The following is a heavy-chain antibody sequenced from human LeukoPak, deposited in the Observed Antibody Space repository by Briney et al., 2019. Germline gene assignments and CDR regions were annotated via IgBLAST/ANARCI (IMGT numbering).Heavy chain of an antibody. V-gene: IGHV1-69*05. CDR3: ARSPPYGSGSYYPIFDY. CDR1: GGTFSSYA. J-gene: IGHJ4*02. CDR2: IIPIFGTA. Sequence: GSSVKVSCKASGGTFSSYAISWVRQAPGQGLEWMGGIIPIFGTANYAQKFQGRVTITTDESTSTAYMELSSLRSEDTAVYYCARSPPYGSGSYYPIFDYWGQGTLVTVSS. D-gene: IGHD3-10*01.